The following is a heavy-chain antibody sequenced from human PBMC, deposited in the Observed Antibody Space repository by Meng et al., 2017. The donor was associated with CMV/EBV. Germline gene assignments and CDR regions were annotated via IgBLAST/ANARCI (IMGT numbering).Heavy chain of an antibody. Sequence: LKISCAASGFTFDDYAMHWVRQAPGKGLEWVSGISWNSGSIGYADSVKGRFTISRDNAKNSLYLQMNSLRAEDTALYYCAKGKGIAAAGTGLKSNGFDPWGQGTLGTVSS. D-gene: IGHD6-13*01. CDR1: GFTFDDYA. V-gene: IGHV3-9*01. CDR2: ISWNSGSI. J-gene: IGHJ5*02. CDR3: AKGKGIAAAGTGLKSNGFDP.